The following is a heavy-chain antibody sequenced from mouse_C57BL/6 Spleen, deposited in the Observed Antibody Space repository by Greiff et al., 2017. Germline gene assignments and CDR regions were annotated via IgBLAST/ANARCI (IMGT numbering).Heavy chain of an antibody. J-gene: IGHJ2*01. V-gene: IGHV1-50*01. CDR2: IDPSDSYT. CDR1: GYTFTSYW. Sequence: QVQLQQPGAELVKPGASVKLSCKASGYTFTSYWMQWVKQRPGQGLEWIGDIDPSDSYTNYNQKFKGKATLTVDTSSSTAYMQLSSLTSEDSAVYYCARSLYYGSSYRNFDYWGKGTTLTVSS. CDR3: ARSLYYGSSYRNFDY. D-gene: IGHD1-1*01.